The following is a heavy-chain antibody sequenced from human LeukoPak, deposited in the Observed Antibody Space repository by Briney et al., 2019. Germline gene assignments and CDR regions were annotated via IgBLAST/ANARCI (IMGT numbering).Heavy chain of an antibody. CDR3: ATPCDSSGYYDPAGY. D-gene: IGHD3-22*01. CDR2: ISSSSSYI. CDR1: GFTFSSYS. V-gene: IGHV3-21*01. Sequence: GGSLRLSCTAYGFTFSSYSMNWVRQAPGKGLEWVSSISSSSSYIYYADSVKGRFTISRDNAKNSLYLQMNSLRAEDTAVYYCATPCDSSGYYDPAGYWGQGTLVTVSS. J-gene: IGHJ4*02.